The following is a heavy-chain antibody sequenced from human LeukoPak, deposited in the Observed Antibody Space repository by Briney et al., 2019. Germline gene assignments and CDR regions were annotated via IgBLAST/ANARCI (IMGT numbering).Heavy chain of an antibody. CDR1: GFTFSSYA. J-gene: IGHJ6*03. CDR2: ISGSGGST. D-gene: IGHD3/OR15-3a*01. V-gene: IGHV3-23*01. CDR3: AKGTGHLYYYYYMDV. Sequence: GGSLRLSCAASGFTFSSYAMSWVRQAPGKGLEWVSAISGSGGSTYYADSVKGRFTISRDNSKNTLYLQMNSLRAEDTAVYYCAKGTGHLYYYYYMDVWGKGTTVTVSS.